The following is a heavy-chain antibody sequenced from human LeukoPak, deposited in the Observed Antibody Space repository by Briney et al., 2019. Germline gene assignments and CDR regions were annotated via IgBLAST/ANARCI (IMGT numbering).Heavy chain of an antibody. CDR2: ISYDGSNK. V-gene: IGHV3-30-3*01. CDR1: GFTFSSYA. Sequence: PGGSLRLSCAASGFTFSSYAMHWVRQAPGKGLEWVAVISYDGSNKYYADSVKGRFTISRDNSKNTLYLQMNSLRAEDTAVYYCARAPDSGSHYYLDYWGQGTLVTVSS. J-gene: IGHJ4*02. D-gene: IGHD1-26*01. CDR3: ARAPDSGSHYYLDY.